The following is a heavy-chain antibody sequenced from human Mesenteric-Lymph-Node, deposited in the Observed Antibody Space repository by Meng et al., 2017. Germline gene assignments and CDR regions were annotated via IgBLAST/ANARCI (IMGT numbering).Heavy chain of an antibody. CDR2: IYYSGST. D-gene: IGHD1-26*01. Sequence: QVQLEGSGPGLVKPSQTLSLTCTGSGGFISSGDYYWSWIRQPPGKGLEWIGCIYYSGSTYYNPSLKGRVTISVDTSKNQFSLNLSSVTAADTAVYYCARGQRSYSGSYPEWFDPWGQGTLVTVSS. CDR3: ARGQRSYSGSYPEWFDP. V-gene: IGHV4-30-4*01. CDR1: GGFISSGDYY. J-gene: IGHJ5*02.